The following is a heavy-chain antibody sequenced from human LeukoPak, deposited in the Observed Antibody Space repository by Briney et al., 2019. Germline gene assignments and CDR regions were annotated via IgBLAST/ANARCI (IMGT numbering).Heavy chain of an antibody. Sequence: GASVKVSCKASRYTFTSYDINWVREAAGQGLEWVGWMNPNTGRTSFAQKFQGRLTMTRDTSISTAYMELSSLRSEDTAVYYCARLSQTPDYYSNGGYFYLGYWGQGTPVTVSS. J-gene: IGHJ4*02. CDR3: ARLSQTPDYYSNGGYFYLGY. CDR2: MNPNTGRT. CDR1: RYTFTSYD. D-gene: IGHD3-22*01. V-gene: IGHV1-8*01.